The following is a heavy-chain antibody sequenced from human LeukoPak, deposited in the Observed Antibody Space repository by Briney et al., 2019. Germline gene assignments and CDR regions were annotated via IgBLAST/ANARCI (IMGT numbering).Heavy chain of an antibody. J-gene: IGHJ4*02. V-gene: IGHV3-7*04. CDR2: IKQDGREK. CDR1: GFTFSSYW. D-gene: IGHD6-13*01. CDR3: ARGHGSSWYPFDY. Sequence: GGSLRLSCAASGFTFSSYWMSWVRQAPGKGLEWVANIKQDGREKYYVDSVKGRFTISRGNAKNSLYLQMNSLRAEDAAVYYCARGHGSSWYPFDYWGQGTLVTVSS.